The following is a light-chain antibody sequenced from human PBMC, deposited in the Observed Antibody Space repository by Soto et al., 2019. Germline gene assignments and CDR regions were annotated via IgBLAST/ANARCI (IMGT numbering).Light chain of an antibody. V-gene: IGKV3-20*01. J-gene: IGKJ1*01. CDR1: QSVRSRY. Sequence: EIVLTQSPGTLSLSPGERATLSCRASQSVRSRYLDWYQQKPGRAPRLLIYGASNRATGIPDRFSGSGSGTDFTLTVSRLEPADFAVYFCQQYDTSPGTFGQRTKVEIK. CDR2: GAS. CDR3: QQYDTSPGT.